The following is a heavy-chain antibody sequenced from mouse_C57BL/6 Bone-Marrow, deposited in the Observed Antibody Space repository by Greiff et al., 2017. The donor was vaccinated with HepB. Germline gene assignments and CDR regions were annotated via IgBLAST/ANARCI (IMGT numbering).Heavy chain of an antibody. CDR2: IYPGDGDT. Sequence: VKLMESGPELVKPGASVKISCKASGYAFSSSWMNWVKQRPGKGLEWIGRIYPGDGDTNYNGKFKGKATLTADKSSSTAYMQLSSLTSEDSAVYFCARFGYRYFDVWGTGTTVTVSS. CDR3: ARFGYRYFDV. CDR1: GYAFSSSW. D-gene: IGHD3-1*01. V-gene: IGHV1-82*01. J-gene: IGHJ1*03.